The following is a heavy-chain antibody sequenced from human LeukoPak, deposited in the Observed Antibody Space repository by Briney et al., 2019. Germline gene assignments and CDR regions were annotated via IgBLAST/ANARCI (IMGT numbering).Heavy chain of an antibody. CDR1: GFSFSLYN. J-gene: IGHJ4*02. V-gene: IGHV3-48*01. CDR2: ISRTSSTI. D-gene: IGHD4-11*01. Sequence: GGSLRLSCAASGFSFSLYNMNWVRQAPGKGLEWVSYISRTSSTIYYADSVKGRFTISRDNDKNSLYLQMNSLRAEDTAVYYCARDNYRKFDYWGQGTLVTVSS. CDR3: ARDNYRKFDY.